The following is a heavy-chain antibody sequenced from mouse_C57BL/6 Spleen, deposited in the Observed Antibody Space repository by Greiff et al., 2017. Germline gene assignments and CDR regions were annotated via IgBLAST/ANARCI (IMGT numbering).Heavy chain of an antibody. D-gene: IGHD2-2*01. V-gene: IGHV1-5*01. CDR2: IYPGNSDT. Sequence: VQLQQSGTVLARPGASVKMSCKTSGYTFTSYWMHWVKQRPGQGLEWIGAIYPGNSDTSYNQKFKGKAKLTAVTSASTAYMELSSLTNEDSAVYYCTPYGYERMDYWGQGTSVTVSS. J-gene: IGHJ4*01. CDR1: GYTFTSYW. CDR3: TPYGYERMDY.